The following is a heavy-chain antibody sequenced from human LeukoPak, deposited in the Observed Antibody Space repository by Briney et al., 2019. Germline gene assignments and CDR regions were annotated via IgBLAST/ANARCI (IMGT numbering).Heavy chain of an antibody. Sequence: ASVKVSCKASEGTFSSYAISWVRQAPGQGLEWMGGIIPIFGTANYAQEFQGRVTITADESTSTAYMELSSLRSEDTAVYYCATDIVAVGPTPNYRDYWGQGTLVTVSS. D-gene: IGHD2-2*01. CDR1: EGTFSSYA. V-gene: IGHV1-69*13. CDR2: IIPIFGTA. CDR3: ATDIVAVGPTPNYRDY. J-gene: IGHJ4*02.